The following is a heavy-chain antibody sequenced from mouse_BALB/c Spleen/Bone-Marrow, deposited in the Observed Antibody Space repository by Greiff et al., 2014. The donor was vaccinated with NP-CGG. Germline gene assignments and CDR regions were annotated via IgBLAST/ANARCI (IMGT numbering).Heavy chain of an antibody. CDR1: GFSLTSYG. CDR2: IWSDGST. V-gene: IGHV2-6-2*01. Sequence: VKLVESGPDLVAPSQSLSITCTVSGFSLTSYGVHWVRQPPGKGLEWLVVIWSDGSTTYNSARKSRLSISKDNSKSQVFLKMNSLQTDDTAMYYCATNYYGSSYAMDYWGQGTSVTVSS. D-gene: IGHD1-1*01. CDR3: ATNYYGSSYAMDY. J-gene: IGHJ4*01.